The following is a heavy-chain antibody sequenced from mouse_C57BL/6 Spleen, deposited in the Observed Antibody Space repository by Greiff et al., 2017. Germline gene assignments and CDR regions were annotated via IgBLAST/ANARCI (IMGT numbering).Heavy chain of an antibody. CDR2: ISSVSSTI. V-gene: IGHV5-17*01. J-gene: IGHJ3*01. CDR1: GFTFSDYG. Sequence: EVQLVESGGGLVKPGGSLKLSCAASGFTFSDYGMHWVRQAPEKGLEWVAYISSVSSTIYYADTVKGRFTISRDNAKNTLFLQLTSLRSEDTAMYYCARPAYWGQGTLVTVSA. CDR3: ARPAY.